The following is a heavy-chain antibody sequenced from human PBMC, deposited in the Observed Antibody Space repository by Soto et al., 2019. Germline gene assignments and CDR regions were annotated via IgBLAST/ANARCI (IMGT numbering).Heavy chain of an antibody. D-gene: IGHD4-17*01. V-gene: IGHV5-51*01. CDR1: GYSFTNYW. CDR2: IYPGDSDT. CDR3: GRHPHGDYDVMDA. Sequence: GESLKISCKGSGYSFTNYWIGWVRQMPGKGLEWMGIIYPGDSDTRYSPSSQGQVTISADKSIGTAYLQGSSLKASDTAMYYCGRHPHGDYDVMDAWGQGTTVTVSS. J-gene: IGHJ6*02.